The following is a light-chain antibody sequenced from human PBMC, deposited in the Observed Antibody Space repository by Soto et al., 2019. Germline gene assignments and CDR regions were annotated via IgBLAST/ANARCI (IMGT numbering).Light chain of an antibody. V-gene: IGKV1-5*01. Sequence: DIQMTQSPSTLSASVGDRVTITCRASQSISSWLAWYQQKPGKAPKLLIYDASSLESGVPSRFIGSGSVSVFSLALVSLKPDRFATFSFQQYYSYHFAFGPGATGHI. CDR3: QQYYSYHFA. CDR2: DAS. CDR1: QSISSW. J-gene: IGKJ3*01.